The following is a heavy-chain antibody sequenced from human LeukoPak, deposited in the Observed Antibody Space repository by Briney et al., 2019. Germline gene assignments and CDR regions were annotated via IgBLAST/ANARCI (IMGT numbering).Heavy chain of an antibody. J-gene: IGHJ4*02. D-gene: IGHD2/OR15-2a*01. CDR2: IYYGGYT. Sequence: SETLSLTCAVYGGSFSGYYWSWIRQPPGKGLEWIGSIYYGGYTYYNPSLKSRVTISVDTSKNQFSLKLSSVTAADTAVYYCARYLDPGFDYWGQGTLVTVSS. CDR1: GGSFSGYY. V-gene: IGHV4-34*01. CDR3: ARYLDPGFDY.